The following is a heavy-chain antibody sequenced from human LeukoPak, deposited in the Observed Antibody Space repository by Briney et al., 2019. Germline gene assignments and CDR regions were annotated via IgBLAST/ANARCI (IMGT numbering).Heavy chain of an antibody. CDR1: GYTFTSYD. V-gene: IGHV1-8*01. Sequence: ASVKVSCKASGYTFTSYDINWVRQATGQGLEWMGWMNPNSGNTGYAQKFQGRVTMTRDTSTSTVYMELSSLRSEDTAVYYCARARGSSTSVPTDYWGQGTLVTVSS. D-gene: IGHD2-2*01. CDR3: ARARGSSTSVPTDY. CDR2: MNPNSGNT. J-gene: IGHJ4*02.